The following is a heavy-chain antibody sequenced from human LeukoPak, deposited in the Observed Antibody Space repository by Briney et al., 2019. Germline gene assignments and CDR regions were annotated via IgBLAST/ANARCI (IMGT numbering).Heavy chain of an antibody. D-gene: IGHD3-22*01. Sequence: KTGGSLRLSCAASGFTFSDYYMSWVRQAPGKGLEWVSYISSSGSTIYYADSVKGRFTISRDNAKNSLYLQMNSLRVEDTAVYYCARESMIVVVRYAFDIWGQGTMVTVSS. CDR2: ISSSGSTI. J-gene: IGHJ3*02. CDR1: GFTFSDYY. CDR3: ARESMIVVVRYAFDI. V-gene: IGHV3-11*04.